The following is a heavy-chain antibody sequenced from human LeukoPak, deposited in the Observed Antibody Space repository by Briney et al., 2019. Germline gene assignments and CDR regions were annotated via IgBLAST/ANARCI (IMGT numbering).Heavy chain of an antibody. CDR2: IWTASET. CDR3: ARGPPPGKYYSMDV. Sequence: PGGSLRLFYAASGLTLSSFDTHWVREPRGQGLEWGSTIWTASETYYPSSVEGRFTLSRDNAKHYLYLQMNSLTAGDTDVYYCARGPPPGKYYSMDVWGKGTPVTVSS. CDR1: GLTLSSFD. J-gene: IGHJ6*03. D-gene: IGHD1-1*01. V-gene: IGHV3-13*01.